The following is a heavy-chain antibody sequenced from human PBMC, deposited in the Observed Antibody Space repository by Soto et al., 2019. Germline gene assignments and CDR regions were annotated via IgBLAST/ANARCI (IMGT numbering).Heavy chain of an antibody. D-gene: IGHD2-8*02. CDR1: GFPFNTYW. CDR2: INQGGIEK. V-gene: IGHV3-7*01. CDR3: ARXGXXTXGSXXGXXXDFDX. Sequence: EVQVVESGGGLVQPGGSLRLSCAASGFPFNTYWMSWVRQAPGKGLEWVANINQGGIEKYYVDSVKGRFTISRDDGKNLLYLQMNSLRAEDTAVYYCARXGXXTXGSXXGXXXDFDXXXXGTLVTVSS. J-gene: IGHJ4*02.